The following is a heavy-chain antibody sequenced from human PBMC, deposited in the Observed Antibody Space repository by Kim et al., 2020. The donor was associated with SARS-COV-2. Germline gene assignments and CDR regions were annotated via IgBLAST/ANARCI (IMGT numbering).Heavy chain of an antibody. V-gene: IGHV3-23*01. J-gene: IGHJ4*02. D-gene: IGHD5-12*01. CDR1: GFSFNIHA. CDR2: ISGSGNRI. Sequence: GGSLRLSCAASGFSFNIHAMSWVRQAPGKGLEWVSSISGSGNRIYYADSVKGRFTISRDNSKNTLYLQMDSLRVEDTAIYYCAKESPDLWWLPDYWGQGTLVTVSS. CDR3: AKESPDLWWLPDY.